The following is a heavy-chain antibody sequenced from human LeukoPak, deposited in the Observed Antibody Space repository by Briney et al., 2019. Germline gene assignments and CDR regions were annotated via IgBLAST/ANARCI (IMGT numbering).Heavy chain of an antibody. CDR1: GYTFTHDW. D-gene: IGHD3-3*01. V-gene: IGHV5-51*01. Sequence: GESLKISCKSSGYTFTHDWIGWVRQMPGKGLEWMGIIYPRDSTTRHSPAFEGQVTISVDKSITTAYLQWSSLKASDTAMYYCARRAIIQGTSALDFWGQGTVVIVSS. CDR2: IYPRDSTT. CDR3: ARRAIIQGTSALDF. J-gene: IGHJ4*02.